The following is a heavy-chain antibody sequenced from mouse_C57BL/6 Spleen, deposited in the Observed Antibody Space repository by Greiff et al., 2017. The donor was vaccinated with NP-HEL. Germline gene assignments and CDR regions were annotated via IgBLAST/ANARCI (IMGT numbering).Heavy chain of an antibody. Sequence: QVQLQQPGAELVRPGTSVKLSCKASGYTFTSYWMHWVKQRPGQGLEWIGVIDPSDSYTNYNQKFKGKATLTVDTSSSTAYMQLSSLTSEDSAVYYCARSYGSSYGFAYWGQGTLVTVSA. D-gene: IGHD1-1*01. CDR3: ARSYGSSYGFAY. CDR1: GYTFTSYW. CDR2: IDPSDSYT. J-gene: IGHJ3*01. V-gene: IGHV1-59*01.